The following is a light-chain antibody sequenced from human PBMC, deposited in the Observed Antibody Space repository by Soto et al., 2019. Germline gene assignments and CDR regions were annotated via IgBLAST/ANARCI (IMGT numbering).Light chain of an antibody. Sequence: QSALTQPPSVSVAPGQRVTISCTGTSSNIGAGYAVHWYQQLPGTAPKLLIYNNDNRPSGVPDRISASNSGTSASLAITGRQAEDEAHYYCQSYDDGLSGSVFGGGTKLTVL. V-gene: IGLV1-40*01. CDR1: SSNIGAGYA. CDR2: NND. CDR3: QSYDDGLSGSV. J-gene: IGLJ2*01.